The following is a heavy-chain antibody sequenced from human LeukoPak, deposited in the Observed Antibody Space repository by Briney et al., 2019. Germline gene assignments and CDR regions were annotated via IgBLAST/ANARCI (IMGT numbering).Heavy chain of an antibody. Sequence: GGSLRLSCVASGFDFSAYALTWVRQAPGKGLEWVSTVSGSGGRSFYADSVKGRFTISRDNSKKTVYLQMSSLRGEDTAVYYCAKEGAAMTHAPHGAVVTTTLGGFDIWGQGTMVTVSS. CDR2: VSGSGGRS. V-gene: IGHV3-23*01. D-gene: IGHD2-21*02. J-gene: IGHJ3*02. CDR3: AKEGAAMTHAPHGAVVTTTLGGFDI. CDR1: GFDFSAYA.